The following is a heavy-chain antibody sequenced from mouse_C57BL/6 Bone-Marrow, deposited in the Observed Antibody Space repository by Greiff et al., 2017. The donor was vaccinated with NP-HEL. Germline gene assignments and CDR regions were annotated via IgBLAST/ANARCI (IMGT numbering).Heavy chain of an antibody. CDR2: ISDGGSYT. CDR1: GFTFSSYA. Sequence: EVKLMESGGGLVKPGGSLKLSCAASGFTFSSYAMSWVRQTPEKRLEWVATISDGGSYTYYPDNVQGRFTISSDNAKNNLYLQMSHLKSEDTAMYYCARDITTVVMDYWGQGTSVTVSS. J-gene: IGHJ4*01. V-gene: IGHV5-4*01. D-gene: IGHD1-1*01. CDR3: ARDITTVVMDY.